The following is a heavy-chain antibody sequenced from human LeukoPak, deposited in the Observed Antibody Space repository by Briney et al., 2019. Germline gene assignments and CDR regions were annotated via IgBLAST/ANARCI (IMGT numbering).Heavy chain of an antibody. V-gene: IGHV4-59*01. D-gene: IGHD5-24*01. Sequence: SETLSLTCSVSGGSISRYYWSWVRQPPGKGLEWIGYIYNNASTSYSPSLKSRLFMSVDTSTNKVSLKLRSVTEADTAIYYCAREGRDGYNEYWGQGTLVTVSS. J-gene: IGHJ4*02. CDR3: AREGRDGYNEY. CDR1: GGSISRYY. CDR2: IYNNAST.